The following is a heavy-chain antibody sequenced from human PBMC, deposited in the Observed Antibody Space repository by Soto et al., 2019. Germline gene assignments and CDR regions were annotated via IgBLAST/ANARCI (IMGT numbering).Heavy chain of an antibody. J-gene: IGHJ4*02. CDR3: ATVHNTSRSFDY. V-gene: IGHV3-23*01. CDR1: VFTFNIYA. CDR2: TGATGRTT. Sequence: GGSLRLSCAASVFTFNIYAMTWVRQAPGKGLGWVSTTGATGRTTYYSDSVKGRFTVSRDNSKNTLDLQMSNLRAEDTAVYYCATVHNTSRSFDYWGQGTLVTVSS. D-gene: IGHD1-20*01.